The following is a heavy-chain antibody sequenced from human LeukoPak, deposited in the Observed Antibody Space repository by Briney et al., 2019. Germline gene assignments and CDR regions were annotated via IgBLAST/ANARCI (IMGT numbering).Heavy chain of an antibody. D-gene: IGHD1-26*01. Sequence: SETLSLTCTVSGGSISSYYWSWIRQPPGKGLEWIGYTYYSGSTNYNPSLKSRVTISVDTSKNQFSLKLSSVTAADTAVYYCARENSGSYSGDAFDIWGQGTMVTVSS. J-gene: IGHJ3*02. CDR2: TYYSGST. V-gene: IGHV4-59*01. CDR1: GGSISSYY. CDR3: ARENSGSYSGDAFDI.